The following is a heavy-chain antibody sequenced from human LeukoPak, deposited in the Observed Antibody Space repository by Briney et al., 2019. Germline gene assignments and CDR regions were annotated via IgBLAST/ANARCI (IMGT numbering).Heavy chain of an antibody. Sequence: PSETLSLTCTVSGGSISSYYWSWIRQPAGEGLEWIGRIYSSGTTSYNPSLKSRVTMSVDTSKNQFSLKLSSVTAADTAVYYCASVGSDYYDSSGYYAIDYWGQGTLVTVSS. CDR1: GGSISSYY. D-gene: IGHD3-22*01. CDR3: ASVGSDYYDSSGYYAIDY. J-gene: IGHJ4*02. CDR2: IYSSGTT. V-gene: IGHV4-4*07.